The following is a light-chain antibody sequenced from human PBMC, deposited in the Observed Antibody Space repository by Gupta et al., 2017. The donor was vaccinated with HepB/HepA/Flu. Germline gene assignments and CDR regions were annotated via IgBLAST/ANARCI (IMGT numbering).Light chain of an antibody. V-gene: IGKV1-5*03. J-gene: IGKJ4*01. CDR2: KAS. CDR3: QQYNSYPLT. Sequence: DIPLTPSPSTLSASVGDRVTITCRASQSIRSRLAWYQQKPGKVPKLLIYKASSLESGVPSRFSGSESGTEFTLTISSLQPDDFAIYYCQQYNSYPLTFAGGTKVEIK. CDR1: QSIRSR.